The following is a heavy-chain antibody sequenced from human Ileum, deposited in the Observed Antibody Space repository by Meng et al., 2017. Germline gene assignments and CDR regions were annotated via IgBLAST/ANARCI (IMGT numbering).Heavy chain of an antibody. J-gene: IGHJ6*02. Sequence: GESLKISCAASGFTFSSYAMHWVRQAPGKGLEWVAVISYDGSNKYYAASVKGRFTISRDNSKTTLYLHMNSLKAEDKAVYYCARDAPYGDDLDYYYGIDVWGQGTTVTVSS. V-gene: IGHV3-30*01. CDR3: ARDAPYGDDLDYYYGIDV. D-gene: IGHD4-17*01. CDR1: GFTFSSYA. CDR2: ISYDGSNK.